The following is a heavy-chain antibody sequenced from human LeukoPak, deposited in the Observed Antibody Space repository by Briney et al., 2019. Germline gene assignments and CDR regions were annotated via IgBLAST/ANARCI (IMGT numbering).Heavy chain of an antibody. V-gene: IGHV4-59*12. CDR3: AAVDNLNDSSGYFDF. J-gene: IGHJ4*02. CDR2: IYYSGST. CDR1: GGSISSFY. Sequence: SETLSLTCTVSGGSISSFYWSWIRQPPGKGLEWIGYIYYSGSTNYNPSLKSRVTISVDTSKNQFSLKLTSVTAADTAVYYCAAVDNLNDSSGYFDFWAQGTLVTVSS. D-gene: IGHD3-22*01.